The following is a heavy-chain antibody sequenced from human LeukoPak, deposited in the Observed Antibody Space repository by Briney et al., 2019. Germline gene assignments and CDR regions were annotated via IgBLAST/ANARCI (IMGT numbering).Heavy chain of an antibody. J-gene: IGHJ4*02. CDR2: INHSGST. CDR3: ASSAPKKNYYDSSGYFDY. Sequence: SETLSLTCAVYGGSFSGYYWSWIRQPPGKGLEWIGEINHSGSTNYNPSLKSRVTISVDTSKNQFSLKLSSVTAADTAVYYCASSAPKKNYYDSSGYFDYWGQGTLVTVSS. CDR1: GGSFSGYY. D-gene: IGHD3-22*01. V-gene: IGHV4-34*01.